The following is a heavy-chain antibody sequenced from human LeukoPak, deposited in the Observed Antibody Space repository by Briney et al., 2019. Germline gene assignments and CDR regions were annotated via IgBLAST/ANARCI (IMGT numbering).Heavy chain of an antibody. Sequence: ASVKVSCKASGYTFTSYYMHWVRQAPGPGLEWMGWINPNSGGTNYAQKFQGRVTMTRDTSISTAYMELSRLRSDDTAVYYCARYERPMVRGVFHWFDPWGQGTLVTVSS. V-gene: IGHV1-2*02. J-gene: IGHJ5*02. CDR2: INPNSGGT. CDR1: GYTFTSYY. CDR3: ARYERPMVRGVFHWFDP. D-gene: IGHD3-10*01.